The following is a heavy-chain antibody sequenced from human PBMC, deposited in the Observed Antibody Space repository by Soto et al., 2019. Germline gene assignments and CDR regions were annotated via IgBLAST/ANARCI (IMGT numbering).Heavy chain of an antibody. CDR1: GGTFGSYA. CDR3: ARSQGSSTSLVIYYYYYYGMDV. V-gene: IGHV1-69*01. Sequence: QVQLVQSGAEVKKPGSSVKVSCKASGGTFGSYAISWVRKAPGQGLEWMGGIIPIPGTANYAQKFQGRVTIAADESTSTADMELSSLRSEDTAVYYCARSQGSSTSLVIYYYYYYGMDVWGQGTTVTVSS. CDR2: IIPIPGTA. J-gene: IGHJ6*02. D-gene: IGHD2-2*01.